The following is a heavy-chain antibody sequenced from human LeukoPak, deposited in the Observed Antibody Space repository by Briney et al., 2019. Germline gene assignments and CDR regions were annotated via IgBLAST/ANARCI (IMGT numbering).Heavy chain of an antibody. CDR3: ARAPITSPFYFDY. J-gene: IGHJ4*02. V-gene: IGHV3-20*04. CDR1: GFAFDEHG. D-gene: IGHD2-2*01. Sequence: GGSPRLSCTASGFAFDEHGMSWVRQVPGKGLEWVSGINWSCGSTGYADPLRGRFTISRDNAKNSLYLQMDSLRAEDTALYYCARAPITSPFYFDYWGQGTLVTVSS. CDR2: INWSCGST.